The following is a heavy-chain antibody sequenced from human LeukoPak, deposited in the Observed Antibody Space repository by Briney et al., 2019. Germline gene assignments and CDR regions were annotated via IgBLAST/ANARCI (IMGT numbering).Heavy chain of an antibody. CDR3: ARHDYYGSGSYGDYFDY. V-gene: IGHV4-34*01. Sequence: PSETLSLTCAVYGGSFSGYYWSWIRQPPGKGLEWIGEINHSGSTYYNPSLKSRVTISVDTSKNQFSLKLSSVTAADTAVYYCARHDYYGSGSYGDYFDYWGQGTLVTVSS. J-gene: IGHJ4*02. CDR1: GGSFSGYY. CDR2: INHSGST. D-gene: IGHD3-10*01.